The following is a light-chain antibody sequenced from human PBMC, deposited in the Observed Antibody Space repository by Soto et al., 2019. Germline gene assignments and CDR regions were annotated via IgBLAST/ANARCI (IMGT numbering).Light chain of an antibody. CDR2: VNS. Sequence: QSVLTQPPSVSGAPGQRVTISCTGSSSNIGAGYDVHWYQQLPGTAPKLLIYVNSNRPSGVPDRFSGSKSGTSASLAITGLQAEDEADYYCQSYDSSLSVYVFGTGTKLTVL. J-gene: IGLJ1*01. CDR1: SSNIGAGYD. CDR3: QSYDSSLSVYV. V-gene: IGLV1-40*01.